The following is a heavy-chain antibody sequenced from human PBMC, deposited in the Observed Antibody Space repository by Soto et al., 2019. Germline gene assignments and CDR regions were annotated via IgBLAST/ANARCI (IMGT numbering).Heavy chain of an antibody. CDR2: IYYSGST. CDR3: ARRTVNIRTFYSGLKTHCFDY. J-gene: IGHJ4*02. D-gene: IGHD6-19*01. V-gene: IGHV4-39*01. CDR1: GDSMSSRDYY. Sequence: SQTLSLTCAVSGDSMSSRDYYRGWIRQPPGKGLEWIGSIYYSGSTYYNPSLQSRVAISVDTSKNQFSLKLKSVTAADTAIYYCARRTVNIRTFYSGLKTHCFDYWGQGAPVTVSS.